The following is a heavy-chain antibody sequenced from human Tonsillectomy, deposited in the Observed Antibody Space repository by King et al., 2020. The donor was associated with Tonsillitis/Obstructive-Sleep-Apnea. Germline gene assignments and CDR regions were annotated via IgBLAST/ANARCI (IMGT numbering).Heavy chain of an antibody. V-gene: IGHV1-18*01. CDR1: GYTFTSYG. CDR2: ISAYNGNT. CDR3: ARWIAAAGPVGNWFDP. Sequence: QLVQSGAEVKKPGASVKVSCKASGYTFTSYGISWVRQAPGQGLEWMGWISAYNGNTNYAQKLQGRVTMTTDTSTSTAYMGLRSLRSDDTAVYYCARWIAAAGPVGNWFDPWGQGTLVTVSS. J-gene: IGHJ5*02. D-gene: IGHD6-13*01.